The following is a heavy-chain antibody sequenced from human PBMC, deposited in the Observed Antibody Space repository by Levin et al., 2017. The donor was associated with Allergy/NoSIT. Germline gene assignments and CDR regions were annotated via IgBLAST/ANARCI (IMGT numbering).Heavy chain of an antibody. V-gene: IGHV3-53*01. CDR3: ARCSGAYDSGSYFFDF. CDR2: LYSGGGT. Sequence: GGSLRLSCAASGFTVSYNYMGWVRQAPGKGLEWVSFLYSGGGTSYADSVEGRFTISGDDSKNTVDLQMNSLRAEDTAVYYCARCSGAYDSGSYFFDFWGQGTLVTVSS. D-gene: IGHD3-10*01. J-gene: IGHJ5*01. CDR1: GFTVSYNY.